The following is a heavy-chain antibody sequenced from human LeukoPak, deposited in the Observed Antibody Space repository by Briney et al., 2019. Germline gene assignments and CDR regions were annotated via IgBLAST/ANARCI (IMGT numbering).Heavy chain of an antibody. CDR1: GFTFSSYG. V-gene: IGHV3-48*01. CDR2: ISSSSSTI. CDR3: ARDGYKGYSSSWYPCYFDY. Sequence: GGSLRLSCAASGFTFSSYGMTWVRQAPGKGLEWVSYISSSSSTIYYADSVEGRFTISRDNAKNSLYLQMNSLRAEDTAVYYCARDGYKGYSSSWYPCYFDYWGQGTLVTVSS. D-gene: IGHD6-13*01. J-gene: IGHJ4*02.